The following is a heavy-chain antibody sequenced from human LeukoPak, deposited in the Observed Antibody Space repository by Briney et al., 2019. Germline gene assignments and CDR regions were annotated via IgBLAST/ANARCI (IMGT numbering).Heavy chain of an antibody. V-gene: IGHV3-30*04. Sequence: GGSLRLSCAASGFTFSSYAMHWVRQAPGKGLEWVAVISYDGSNKYYADSVKGRFTISRDNSKNTLYLQMNSLRAEDTAVYSCAREGPSYDYVWGSYLDYWGQGTLVTVSS. D-gene: IGHD3-16*02. CDR1: GFTFSSYA. CDR3: AREGPSYDYVWGSYLDY. CDR2: ISYDGSNK. J-gene: IGHJ4*02.